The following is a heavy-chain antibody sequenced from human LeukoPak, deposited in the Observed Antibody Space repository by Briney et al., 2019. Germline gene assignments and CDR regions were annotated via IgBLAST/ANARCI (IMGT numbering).Heavy chain of an antibody. J-gene: IGHJ5*02. CDR3: ARDQSSVAGTTYNWFDP. D-gene: IGHD6-19*01. CDR1: GFTFSSFS. V-gene: IGHV3-21*01. Sequence: SGGSLRLSCAASGFTFSSFSMNWVRQAPGKGLEWVSSISSGGDYKHYADSVKGRLTISRDNAKNSLFLQMNSLRAEDTAVYYCARDQSSVAGTTYNWFDPWGQGTLVTVSS. CDR2: ISSGGDYK.